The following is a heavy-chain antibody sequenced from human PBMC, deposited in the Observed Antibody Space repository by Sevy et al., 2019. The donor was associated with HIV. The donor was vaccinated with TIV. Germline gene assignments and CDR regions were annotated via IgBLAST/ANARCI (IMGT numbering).Heavy chain of an antibody. D-gene: IGHD3-3*01. CDR3: AREWRAVGRPLWYFDL. J-gene: IGHJ2*01. CDR2: IYTSGST. CDR1: GGSISSSSYY. Sequence: SETLSLTCTVSGGSISSSSYYWSLIRQPAGKGLEWIGRIYTSGSTNYNPSLKSRVTMSVDTSKNQFSLKLTSVTAADTAVYYCAREWRAVGRPLWYFDLWGRGTLVTVSS. V-gene: IGHV4-61*02.